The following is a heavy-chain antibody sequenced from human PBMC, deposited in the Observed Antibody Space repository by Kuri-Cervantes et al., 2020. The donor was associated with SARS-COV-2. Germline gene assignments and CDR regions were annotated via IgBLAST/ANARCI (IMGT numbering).Heavy chain of an antibody. Sequence: SETLSLTCTVSGGSISRGGYYWSWIRQHPEKGLEWIGYIYYSGGTYYNPSLKSRVSMSVDTSKSQFSLNLSSATAADTAVYYCARGMQQWPFDYWGQGTLVTVSS. CDR3: ARGMQQWPFDY. CDR2: IYYSGGT. D-gene: IGHD6-19*01. J-gene: IGHJ4*02. V-gene: IGHV4-31*03. CDR1: GGSISRGGYY.